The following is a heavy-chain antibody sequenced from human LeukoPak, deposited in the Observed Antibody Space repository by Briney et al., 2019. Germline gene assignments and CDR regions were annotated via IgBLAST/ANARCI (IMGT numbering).Heavy chain of an antibody. CDR3: ARFQDSDKLRYYYQYGMDV. Sequence: ASVTVSLKASGYIFAKYRISGVRQAPGQGLEWMGWISGYNGDTNYAQKLQGRVTMTTDTSTSTAYMELRSLRSDDTAVYDCARFQDSDKLRYYYQYGMDVWGQGTTVTVSS. CDR1: GYIFAKYR. CDR2: ISGYNGDT. D-gene: IGHD1-26*01. V-gene: IGHV1-18*01. J-gene: IGHJ6*02.